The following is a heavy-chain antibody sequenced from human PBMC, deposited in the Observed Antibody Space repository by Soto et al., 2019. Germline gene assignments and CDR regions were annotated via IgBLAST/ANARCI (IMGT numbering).Heavy chain of an antibody. J-gene: IGHJ4*02. CDR2: MNPNSGNT. V-gene: IGHV1-8*01. CDR3: ARGSRGSRWQAD. CDR1: GYIFTSHD. D-gene: IGHD4-17*01. Sequence: QVQLVQSGAEVKEPGASVKVSCKASGYIFTSHDINWMRQATGQGPEWMGWMNPNSGNTGYAQKFQGRVTMTRDTSITTAYRELSNLRSEDTAVYYCARGSRGSRWQADWGQGTLVTVSS.